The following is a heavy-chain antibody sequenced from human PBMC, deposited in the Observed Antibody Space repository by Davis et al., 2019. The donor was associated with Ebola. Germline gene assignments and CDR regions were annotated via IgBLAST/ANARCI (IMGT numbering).Heavy chain of an antibody. CDR2: INHSGST. J-gene: IGHJ5*02. Sequence: SETLSLTCAVYGGSFSGYYWSWIRQPPGKGLEWIGEINHSGSTNYNPSLKSRVTISVDKSKNQFSLKLSSVTAADTAVYYCARDSGWELPYWFDPWGQGTLVTVSS. CDR3: ARDSGWELPYWFDP. V-gene: IGHV4-34*01. CDR1: GGSFSGYY. D-gene: IGHD1-26*01.